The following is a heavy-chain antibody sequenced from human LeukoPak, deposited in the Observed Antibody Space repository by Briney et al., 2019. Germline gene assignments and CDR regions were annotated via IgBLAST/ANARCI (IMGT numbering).Heavy chain of an antibody. CDR1: GFTFSSYG. D-gene: IGHD2-15*01. CDR2: ISYDGSNK. J-gene: IGHJ4*02. V-gene: IGHV3-30*03. CDR3: ARASGYCSGGSCYGDFDY. Sequence: QSGGSLRLSCAASGFTFSSYGMHWVRQAPGKGLEWVAVISYDGSNKYYADSVKGRFTISRDNAKNSLYLQMNSLRAEDTAVYYCARASGYCSGGSCYGDFDYWGQGTLVTVSS.